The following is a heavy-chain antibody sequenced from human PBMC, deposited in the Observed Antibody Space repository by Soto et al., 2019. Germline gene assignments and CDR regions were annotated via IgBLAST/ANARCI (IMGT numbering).Heavy chain of an antibody. CDR1: GGSISSGGYY. V-gene: IGHV4-31*03. D-gene: IGHD3-10*01. CDR3: ARFLNLGVRAQGSGMDV. CDR2: IYYSGST. J-gene: IGHJ6*02. Sequence: PSETLSLTCTVSGGSISSGGYYWSWIRQHPGKGLEWIGYIYYSGSTYYNPSLKSRVTISVDTSKNQFSLKLSSVTAADTAVYYGARFLNLGVRAQGSGMDVWGQGTTVTVSS.